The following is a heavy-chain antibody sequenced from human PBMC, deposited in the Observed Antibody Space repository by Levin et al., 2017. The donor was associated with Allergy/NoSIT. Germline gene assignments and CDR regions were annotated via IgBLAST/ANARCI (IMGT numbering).Heavy chain of an antibody. CDR1: GFTFSNYG. J-gene: IGHJ3*02. D-gene: IGHD6-13*01. Sequence: QAGESLKISCAASGFTFSNYGMHWVRQAPGKGLEWVAVISYDGSNKYYADSVKGRFTISRDNSKNTLYLQMNSLRAEDTAVYYCAKGRQQLVGDDAFDIWGQGTMVTVSS. V-gene: IGHV3-30*18. CDR3: AKGRQQLVGDDAFDI. CDR2: ISYDGSNK.